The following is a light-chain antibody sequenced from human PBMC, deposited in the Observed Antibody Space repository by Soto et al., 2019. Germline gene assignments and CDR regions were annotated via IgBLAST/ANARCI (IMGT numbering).Light chain of an antibody. Sequence: DIQMTQSPSSLSASVGDRVTITCRASQSISSYLNWYQQKPGKAPKLLIYAASSLQSGVPSRFTGRGSGTDFTLTISSLQPEDFATYDCQQYYSTPYTFGQGTKLESK. V-gene: IGKV1-39*01. J-gene: IGKJ2*01. CDR3: QQYYSTPYT. CDR1: QSISSY. CDR2: AAS.